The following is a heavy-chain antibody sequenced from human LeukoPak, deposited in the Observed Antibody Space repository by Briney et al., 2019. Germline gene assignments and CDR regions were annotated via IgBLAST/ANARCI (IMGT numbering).Heavy chain of an antibody. CDR3: SRHAAPLAPLGY. D-gene: IGHD7-27*01. Sequence: KPSETLSLTCTVSGGSITSGDYYWSWIRQPPGKGLEWIGHIYYSGSTYYNPSLKSRVTMSVDTSKNQFSLKLSSVTAADTAVYYCSRHAAPLAPLGYWGQGTLVTVSS. CDR1: GGSITSGDYY. V-gene: IGHV4-30-4*01. CDR2: IYYSGST. J-gene: IGHJ4*02.